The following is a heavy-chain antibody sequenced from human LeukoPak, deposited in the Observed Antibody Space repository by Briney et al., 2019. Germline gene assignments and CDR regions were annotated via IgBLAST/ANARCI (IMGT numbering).Heavy chain of an antibody. Sequence: ASETLSLTCTVSGGSISSYYWGWIRQPPGKGLEWIGYIYYSGSTNDNPSLKSRVTISVDKSKNQFSLKLSSVTAADKAVYYCARVGYDYVWGSYPLDYWGQGTLVTVSS. V-gene: IGHV4-59*01. CDR3: ARVGYDYVWGSYPLDY. CDR1: GGSISSYY. CDR2: IYYSGST. D-gene: IGHD3-16*02. J-gene: IGHJ4*02.